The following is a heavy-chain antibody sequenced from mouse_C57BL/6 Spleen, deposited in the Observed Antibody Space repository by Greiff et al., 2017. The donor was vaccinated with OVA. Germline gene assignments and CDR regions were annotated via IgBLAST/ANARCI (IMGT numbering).Heavy chain of an antibody. CDR3: ARNVNYGSSLGWYFDV. Sequence: QVQLQQPGAELVMPGASVKLSCKASGYTFTSYWMHWVKQRPGQGLEWIGEIDPSDSYTNYNQKFKGKSTLTVDKSSSTAYMQLSRLTSEDAAVYYCARNVNYGSSLGWYFDVWGTGTTVTVSS. CDR2: IDPSDSYT. CDR1: GYTFTSYW. D-gene: IGHD1-1*01. V-gene: IGHV1-69*01. J-gene: IGHJ1*03.